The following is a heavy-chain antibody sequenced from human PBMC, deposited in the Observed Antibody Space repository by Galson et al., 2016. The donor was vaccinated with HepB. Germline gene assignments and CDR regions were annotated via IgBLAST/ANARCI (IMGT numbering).Heavy chain of an antibody. CDR2: ISTTTRYT. Sequence: SLRLSCAASGFCFSSYSMNWVRQAPGKGLAWVSSISTTTRYTYYADSVKGRFTISRDNSKNSLYLQMNSLSAEDTAVYYCGSGEDSYYHGMDVWGQGTTVTVSS. CDR1: GFCFSSYS. CDR3: GSGEDSYYHGMDV. J-gene: IGHJ6*02. V-gene: IGHV3-21*01. D-gene: IGHD3-10*01.